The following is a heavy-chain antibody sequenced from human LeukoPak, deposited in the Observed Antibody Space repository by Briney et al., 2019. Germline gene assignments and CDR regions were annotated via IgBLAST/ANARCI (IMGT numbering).Heavy chain of an antibody. D-gene: IGHD2-2*01. J-gene: IGHJ4*02. CDR1: GGSISSSSYY. V-gene: IGHV4-39*01. Sequence: SETLSLTCTVSGGSISSSSYYWGWIRQPPGKGLEWIGSIYYSGSTYYNPSHKSRVTISVDTSKNQFSLKLSSVTAADTAVYYCARGGYCSSTSCLNFDYWGQGTLVTVSS. CDR2: IYYSGST. CDR3: ARGGYCSSTSCLNFDY.